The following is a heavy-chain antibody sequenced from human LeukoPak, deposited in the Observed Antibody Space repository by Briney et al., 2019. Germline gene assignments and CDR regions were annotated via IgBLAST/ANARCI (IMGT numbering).Heavy chain of an antibody. CDR3: ARDLIRWSGLDY. Sequence: ASVKVSCKASGYTFTNYYMHWVRQAPGQGLEWMGIINPSGGSTTYAQKFQGRVTMTRDTSTSTVYMELSSLRSEDTAVYYCARDLIRWSGLDYWGQGTLATVSS. V-gene: IGHV1-46*01. D-gene: IGHD4-23*01. CDR2: INPSGGST. J-gene: IGHJ4*02. CDR1: GYTFTNYY.